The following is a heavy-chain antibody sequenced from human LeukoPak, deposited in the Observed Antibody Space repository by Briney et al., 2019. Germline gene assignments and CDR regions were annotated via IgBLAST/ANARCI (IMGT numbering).Heavy chain of an antibody. CDR1: GGSISSYY. V-gene: IGHV4-59*01. CDR3: ARVFYYYDSSGYYKYYYYYYMDV. J-gene: IGHJ6*03. CDR2: IYYSGST. D-gene: IGHD3-22*01. Sequence: MTSETLSLTCTVSGGSISSYYWSWIRQPPGKGLEWIGYIYYSGSTNYNPSLKSRVTISVDTSKSQFSLKLSSVTAADTAVYYCARVFYYYDSSGYYKYYYYYYMDVWGKGTTVTVSS.